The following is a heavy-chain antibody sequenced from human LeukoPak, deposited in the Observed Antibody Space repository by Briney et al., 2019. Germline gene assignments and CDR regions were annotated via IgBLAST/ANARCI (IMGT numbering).Heavy chain of an antibody. J-gene: IGHJ5*02. V-gene: IGHV1-2*02. CDR2: INPNSGGT. D-gene: IGHD3-22*01. CDR1: GHTFTVDD. Sequence: SVTVSCKSSGHTFTVDDMHWARRAPGQGLGSMGWINPNSGGTNYAQKFEGRVTMTRDTSITTVYMELSRLESDDTALYYCARTHYYLSTALDPWGQGNLVTVSS. CDR3: ARTHYYLSTALDP.